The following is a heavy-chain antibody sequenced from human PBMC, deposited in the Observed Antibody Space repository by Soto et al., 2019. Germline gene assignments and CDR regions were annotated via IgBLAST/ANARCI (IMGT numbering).Heavy chain of an antibody. CDR2: IYYSGST. Sequence: QLQLQESGPGLVKPSETLSLTCTVSGGSISSSSYYWGWIRQPPGKGLEWIGSIYYSGSTYYNPSLKSRVTISVDTYKNQFSLKLSSVTAADTAVYYCASHITGTTRVYYYMDVWGKGTTVTVSS. D-gene: IGHD1-7*01. V-gene: IGHV4-39*01. CDR3: ASHITGTTRVYYYMDV. CDR1: GGSISSSSYY. J-gene: IGHJ6*03.